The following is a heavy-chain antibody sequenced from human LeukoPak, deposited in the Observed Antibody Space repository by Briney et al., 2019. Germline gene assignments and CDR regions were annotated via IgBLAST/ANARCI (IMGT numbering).Heavy chain of an antibody. CDR1: GGSFSGYY. V-gene: IGHV4-34*01. D-gene: IGHD4-11*01. Sequence: QASETLSLTCAVYGGSFSGYYWSWIRQPPGKGLEWIGEINHSGSTNYNPSLKSRVTISVDTSKNQFSLKLSSVTAADTAVYYCARGLPVTTVYLYYFDYWGQGTLVTVSS. CDR3: ARGLPVTTVYLYYFDY. CDR2: INHSGST. J-gene: IGHJ4*02.